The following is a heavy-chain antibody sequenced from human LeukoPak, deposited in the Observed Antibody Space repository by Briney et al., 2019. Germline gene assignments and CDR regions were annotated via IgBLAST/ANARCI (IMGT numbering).Heavy chain of an antibody. V-gene: IGHV3-21*01. Sequence: PGGSRLYCAASGFTFSSYSMNWVRQAPGKGLEWDSSMSRSSSYIYYADSVKGRFTISRDNAKNSLYLQMNSLRAEDTAVYYCARDKGYCSGGSCYDWFDPWGQGTLVTVSS. CDR3: ARDKGYCSGGSCYDWFDP. CDR1: GFTFSSYS. J-gene: IGHJ5*02. D-gene: IGHD2-15*01. CDR2: MSRSSSYI.